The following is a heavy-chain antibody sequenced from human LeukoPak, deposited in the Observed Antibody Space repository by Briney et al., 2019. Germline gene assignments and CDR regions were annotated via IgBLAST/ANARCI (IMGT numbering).Heavy chain of an antibody. D-gene: IGHD1-26*01. V-gene: IGHV1-18*01. J-gene: IGHJ4*02. CDR3: ARADSQWVTFDY. CDR2: ISAYNGNT. CDR1: GYTFTSYG. Sequence: GASVKVSCKASGYTFTSYGISWVRQAPGQGREWRGWISAYNGNTNYAQKLQGRVTMTTDTATSTAYMELRRRRADHTAVYYCARADSQWVTFDYWGQGTLVTVSS.